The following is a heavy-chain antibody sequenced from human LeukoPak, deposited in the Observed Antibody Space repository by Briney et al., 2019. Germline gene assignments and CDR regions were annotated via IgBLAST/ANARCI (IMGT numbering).Heavy chain of an antibody. D-gene: IGHD5/OR15-5a*01. J-gene: IGHJ6*03. Sequence: SETLSLTCTVSGGSISSSSYYWGWIRQPPGKGLEWIGEINHSGSTNYNPSLKSRVTISVDTSENQFSLKLSSVTAADTAVYYCARPVSHYYYYYMDVWGKGTTVTVSS. CDR2: INHSGST. CDR3: ARPVSHYYYYYMDV. CDR1: GGSISSSSYY. V-gene: IGHV4-39*07.